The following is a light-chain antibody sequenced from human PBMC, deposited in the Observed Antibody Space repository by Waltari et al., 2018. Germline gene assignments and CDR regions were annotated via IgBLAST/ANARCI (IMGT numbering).Light chain of an antibody. CDR2: INSDGSH. Sequence: QLVLTQSPSASASLGASVKLTCTLDSGHSSNIVAWLQQQPEEGPRYLMKINSDGSHSKGDEIPDHFSGSSSGAERYHTISSVQSEDEADYYCQTGGHGTWVFGGGTKLTVL. CDR3: QTGGHGTWV. J-gene: IGLJ3*02. V-gene: IGLV4-69*01. CDR1: SGHSSNI.